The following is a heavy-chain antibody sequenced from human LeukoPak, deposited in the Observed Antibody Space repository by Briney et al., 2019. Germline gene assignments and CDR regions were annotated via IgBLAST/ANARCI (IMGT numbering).Heavy chain of an antibody. J-gene: IGHJ4*02. V-gene: IGHV7-4-1*02. CDR3: AREGTAARSGWYYYFDY. D-gene: IGHD6-19*01. Sequence: ASVKVSCKASGYTFTRYAMNWVRQAPGQGLEWVGWINTNTGNPTYAQGSTGRFVFSLDTSVSTAYLQISSLKAEDTAVYYCAREGTAARSGWYYYFDYWGQGTLVTVSS. CDR1: GYTFTRYA. CDR2: INTNTGNP.